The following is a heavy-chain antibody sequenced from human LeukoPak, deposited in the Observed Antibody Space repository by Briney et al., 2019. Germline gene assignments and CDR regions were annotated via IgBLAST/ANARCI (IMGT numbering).Heavy chain of an antibody. Sequence: GGSLRLSCAASGFTFSSYEMNWVRQAAGKGLEWVSYISSSGSTIYYADSVKRRFTISRDNAKNSLYLQMNSLRAEDTAVYYCARGSSGWYLDYWGQGTLVTVSS. CDR3: ARGSSGWYLDY. D-gene: IGHD6-19*01. CDR2: ISSSGSTI. CDR1: GFTFSSYE. V-gene: IGHV3-48*03. J-gene: IGHJ4*02.